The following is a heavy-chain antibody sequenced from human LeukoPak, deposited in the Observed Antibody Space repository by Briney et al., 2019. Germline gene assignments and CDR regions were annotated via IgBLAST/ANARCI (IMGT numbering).Heavy chain of an antibody. CDR3: ARGRRIFGKLRHYYMDV. J-gene: IGHJ6*03. CDR2: INHSGST. V-gene: IGHV4-34*01. Sequence: PSETLSLTCAVYGGSFSGCYWSWIRQPPGKGLEWIGEINHSGSTNYNPSLKSRVTISVDTSKNQFSLRLSSVTAADTAVYYCARGRRIFGKLRHYYMDVWGKGTTVTVSS. CDR1: GGSFSGCY. D-gene: IGHD3-3*01.